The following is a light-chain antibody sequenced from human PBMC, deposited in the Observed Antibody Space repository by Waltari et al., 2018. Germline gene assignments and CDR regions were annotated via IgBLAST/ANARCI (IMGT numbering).Light chain of an antibody. CDR1: NIGSKS. CDR2: DDR. Sequence: SYVLTQPPSVSVAPGKTAKITCGGDNIGSKSVHWCQQKPGQAPLLVIYDDRDRPSGIPERFFGANSGNTATLTSSRVEAGDEADYYCQVWDDDRDHVLFGGGTKLTVL. CDR3: QVWDDDRDHVL. V-gene: IGLV3-21*04. J-gene: IGLJ2*01.